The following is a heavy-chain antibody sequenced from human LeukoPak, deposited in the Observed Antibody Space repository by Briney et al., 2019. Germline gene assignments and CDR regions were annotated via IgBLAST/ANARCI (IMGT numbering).Heavy chain of an antibody. D-gene: IGHD5-18*01. V-gene: IGHV4-39*07. Sequence: PSETLSLTCTVSGGSISSSNYYWGWIRQPPGKGLEWIGSIYYSGSTYYNPSLKSRVTISVDTSKNQFSLKLSSVTAADTAVYYCARGYRIDYWGQGTLVTVSS. CDR1: GGSISSSNYY. J-gene: IGHJ4*02. CDR2: IYYSGST. CDR3: ARGYRIDY.